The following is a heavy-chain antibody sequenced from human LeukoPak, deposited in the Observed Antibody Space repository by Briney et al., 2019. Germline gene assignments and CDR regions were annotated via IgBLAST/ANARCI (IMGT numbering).Heavy chain of an antibody. V-gene: IGHV5-51*01. CDR1: GYSFTNYW. Sequence: GESLKISCKGSGYSFTNYWIGWVRQMPGKGLEWMGIIYPGDSDTTYSPSFQGQVTISADKSISTAYLQWSSLKASDTAMYYCARQTSYYYDSSGYYYFDYWGQGTLVTVSS. CDR3: ARQTSYYYDSSGYYYFDY. D-gene: IGHD3-22*01. CDR2: IYPGDSDT. J-gene: IGHJ4*02.